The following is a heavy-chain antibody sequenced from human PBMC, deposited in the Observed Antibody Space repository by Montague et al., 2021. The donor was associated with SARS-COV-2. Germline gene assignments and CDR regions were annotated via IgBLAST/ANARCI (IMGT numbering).Heavy chain of an antibody. CDR1: GFTFDDYA. CDR3: AKLPSRDGYNLRDY. V-gene: IGHV3-9*01. CDR2: ISWNSGSI. D-gene: IGHD5-24*01. Sequence: SRSLSFAASGFTFDDYAMHWVRQAPGKGLEWVSGISWNSGSIGYADSVKGRFTISRDNAKNSLYLQMNSLRAEDTALYYCAKLPSRDGYNLRDYWGQGTLVTVSS. J-gene: IGHJ4*02.